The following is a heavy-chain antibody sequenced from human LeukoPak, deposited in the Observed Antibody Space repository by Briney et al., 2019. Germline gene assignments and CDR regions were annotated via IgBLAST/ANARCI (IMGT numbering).Heavy chain of an antibody. CDR1: GFTFSIYE. Sequence: PGGSLRLSCAASGFTFSIYEMNWVRQAPGKGLEWVSYISSSASTIYYADSVKGRFTISRDNAKNSLYLQMNSLRAEDTGGYYCAREGCSSTSCYDYWGQGTLVTVSS. D-gene: IGHD2-2*01. V-gene: IGHV3-48*03. CDR2: ISSSASTI. J-gene: IGHJ4*02. CDR3: AREGCSSTSCYDY.